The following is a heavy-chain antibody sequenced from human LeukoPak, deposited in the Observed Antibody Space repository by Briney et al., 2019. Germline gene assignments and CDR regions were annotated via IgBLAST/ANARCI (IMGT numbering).Heavy chain of an antibody. CDR1: GYTLTELS. J-gene: IGHJ4*02. CDR2: FDPEDGET. V-gene: IGHV1-24*01. Sequence: ASVKASCKVSGYTLTELSMHWVRQAPGKGLEWMGGFDPEDGETIYAQEFQGRVTMTEDTSTDTAYMELSSLRSEDTAVYYCATDRDYYDSSGYYRALDYWGQGTLVTVSS. D-gene: IGHD3-22*01. CDR3: ATDRDYYDSSGYYRALDY.